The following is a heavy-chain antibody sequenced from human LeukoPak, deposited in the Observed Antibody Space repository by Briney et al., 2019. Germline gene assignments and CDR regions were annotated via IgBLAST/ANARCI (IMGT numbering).Heavy chain of an antibody. Sequence: GESLKISCKGSGYSFTSYWIGWVRQMPGKGLEWMGIIYPGDSDTRYSPSFQGQVTISADKSISTAYLQWSSLKASATAMYYCARKVGATTTPYHYYLLDVWGQRTTVTVSS. D-gene: IGHD1-26*01. CDR1: GYSFTSYW. CDR3: ARKVGATTTPYHYYLLDV. V-gene: IGHV5-51*01. J-gene: IGHJ6*02. CDR2: IYPGDSDT.